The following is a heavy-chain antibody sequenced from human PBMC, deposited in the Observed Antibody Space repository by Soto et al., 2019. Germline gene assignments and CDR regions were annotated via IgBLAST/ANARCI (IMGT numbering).Heavy chain of an antibody. CDR1: GYTFTSYY. CDR2: INPSGGST. D-gene: IGHD6-13*01. CDR3: GRLYSSSWSLDY. Sequence: QVQLVQSGAEVKKPGASVKVSCKASGYTFTSYYMHWVRQAPGQGLEWMGIINPSGGSTSYAQKCPVRITMTRDTSTSTGYMELSSLGSADTAVYYCGRLYSSSWSLDYWGQGTLVTVSS. V-gene: IGHV1-46*03. J-gene: IGHJ4*02.